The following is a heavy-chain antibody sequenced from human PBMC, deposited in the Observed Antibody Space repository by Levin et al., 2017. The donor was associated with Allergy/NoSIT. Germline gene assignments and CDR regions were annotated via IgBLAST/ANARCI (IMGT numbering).Heavy chain of an antibody. J-gene: IGHJ3*02. CDR3: ARDNIRLPDDFDI. Sequence: PGGSLRLSCAASGFTFDDYAMHWVRQAPGKGLEWVSGISWNSGSIGYADSVKGRFTISRDNAKNSLYLQMNSLRTEDTALYYCARDNIRLPDDFDIWGKGTMVSVSS. V-gene: IGHV3-9*01. CDR1: GFTFDDYA. CDR2: ISWNSGSI.